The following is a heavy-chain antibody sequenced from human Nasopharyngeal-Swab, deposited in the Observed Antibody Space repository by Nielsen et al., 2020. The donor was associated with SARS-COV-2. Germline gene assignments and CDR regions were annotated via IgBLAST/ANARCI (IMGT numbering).Heavy chain of an antibody. Sequence: SQTLSLTGAVYGGSFGRYYWTWIRQAPERGLEWIGEITDSGTADYNSSLRGRATISLDTSKNHISLKLSSVTAADTAVYYCARLKYDYIWGSYRYIDVWGQGTLVTVSS. CDR3: ARLKYDYIWGSYRYIDV. D-gene: IGHD3-16*02. V-gene: IGHV4-34*01. J-gene: IGHJ4*02. CDR1: GGSFGRYY. CDR2: ITDSGTA.